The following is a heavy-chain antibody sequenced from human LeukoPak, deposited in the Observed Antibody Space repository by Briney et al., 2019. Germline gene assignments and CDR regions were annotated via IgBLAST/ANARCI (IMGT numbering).Heavy chain of an antibody. CDR3: ARPLYYSSYMDV. J-gene: IGHJ6*03. CDR1: GGSISSSSYY. CDR2: IFYSGST. Sequence: SETLSLTCTVSGGSISSSSYYWGWIRQPPGKGLEWVGSIFYSGSTYYNPSLKSRGTISVDTSKNQFSLKLSSVTAADTAVYYCARPLYYSSYMDVWGKGTTVTISS. V-gene: IGHV4-39*01.